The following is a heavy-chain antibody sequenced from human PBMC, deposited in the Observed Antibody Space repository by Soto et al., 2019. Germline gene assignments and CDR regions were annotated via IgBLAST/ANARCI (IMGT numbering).Heavy chain of an antibody. CDR3: ARVKLAGRGSFHD. D-gene: IGHD3-3*02. Sequence: PSESLSLTCAVWGYCINDGDDGGWIRQPPGKGLEWIGSIYHSGNTYYNPSLKSRVTLSIDTSKNQFSLKLRSVTAADPAMYYCARVKLAGRGSFHDWGQGTLVTVSS. CDR1: GYCINDGDD. V-gene: IGHV4-38-2*01. J-gene: IGHJ4*02. CDR2: IYHSGNT.